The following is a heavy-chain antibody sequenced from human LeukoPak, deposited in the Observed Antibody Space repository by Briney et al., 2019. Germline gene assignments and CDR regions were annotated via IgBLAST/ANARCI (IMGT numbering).Heavy chain of an antibody. V-gene: IGHV1-2*02. CDR2: INPRDGGT. CDR3: AREGNGLLSKDLDY. D-gene: IGHD2-15*01. J-gene: IGHJ4*02. CDR1: GYTFTDYY. Sequence: ATVKVSCKGSGYTFTDYYLHWVRQAPGQGLEWVGYINPRDGGTSSPPNFRGRITMTTDASSSTVYMELSRLTSDDTAIYYCAREGNGLLSKDLDYWGQGTLVTVSS.